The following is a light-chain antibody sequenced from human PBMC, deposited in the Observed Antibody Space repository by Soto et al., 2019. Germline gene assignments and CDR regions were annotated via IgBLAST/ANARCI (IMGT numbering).Light chain of an antibody. J-gene: IGKJ1*01. CDR2: GAS. CDR1: QSGSNNY. CDR3: QQYGSSGT. Sequence: EIVLTQSPGTLSLSPGERATLSCRASQSGSNNYLAWYQQKPGKAPRLLIYGASNRATGIPDRFSGSGSGTDFTLTISRLEPEDFAVYYCQQYGSSGTFGQGTKVDIK. V-gene: IGKV3-20*01.